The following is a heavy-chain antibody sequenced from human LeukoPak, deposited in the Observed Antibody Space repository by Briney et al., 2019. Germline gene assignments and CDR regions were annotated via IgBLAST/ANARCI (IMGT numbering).Heavy chain of an antibody. CDR3: ARGPPHSGSLAFDY. CDR1: GYTFTSYD. J-gene: IGHJ4*02. Sequence: ASVKVSCKASGYTFTSYDISWVRQATGQGLEWMGWMNPNSGGTGYAQKFQGRVTMTRNTSISTAYMGLSSLRSEDTAVYYCARGPPHSGSLAFDYWGQGTLVTVSS. D-gene: IGHD1-26*01. V-gene: IGHV1-8*01. CDR2: MNPNSGGT.